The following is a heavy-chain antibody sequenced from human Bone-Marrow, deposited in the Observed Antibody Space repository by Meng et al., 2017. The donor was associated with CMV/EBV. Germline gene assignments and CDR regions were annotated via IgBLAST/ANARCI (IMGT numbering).Heavy chain of an antibody. D-gene: IGHD6-25*01. CDR1: GFTFSSYG. V-gene: IGHV3-30*02. J-gene: IGHJ6*02. CDR2: IRYDGSNK. Sequence: GGSRRLSCAASGFTFSSYGMHWVRQAPGKGLEWVAFIRYDGSNKYYADSVKGRFTISRDNSKNTLYLQMNSLRAEDTAVYYCAKEGRPRRYYYGMDVWGQGTTVTVSS. CDR3: AKEGRPRRYYYGMDV.